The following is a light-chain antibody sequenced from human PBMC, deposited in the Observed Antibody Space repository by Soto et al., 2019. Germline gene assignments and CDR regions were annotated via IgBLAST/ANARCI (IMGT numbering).Light chain of an antibody. CDR3: QLWDTSSDRYV. V-gene: IGLV3-21*02. Sequence: SYELTQPPSVSVAPGQTARITCGGGRVGTESVHWYQQKPGQAPVLVVYDDSNRPSGIPERFSGSNSANTATLTITRVAAGDEADDYCQLWDTSSDRYVFGNRTKVTVL. CDR1: RVGTES. CDR2: DDS. J-gene: IGLJ1*01.